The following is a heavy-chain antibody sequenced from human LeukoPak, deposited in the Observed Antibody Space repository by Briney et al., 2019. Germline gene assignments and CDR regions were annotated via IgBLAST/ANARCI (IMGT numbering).Heavy chain of an antibody. CDR2: IWYDGSNK. Sequence: GGSLRHSCAASGFTFSSYGMHWVRQAPGKGLEWVAVIWYDGSNKYYADSVKGRFTISRDNSKNTLYLQMNSLRAEDTAVYYCARAATVVTDNWFDPWGQGTLVTVSS. J-gene: IGHJ5*02. D-gene: IGHD4-23*01. CDR1: GFTFSSYG. CDR3: ARAATVVTDNWFDP. V-gene: IGHV3-33*01.